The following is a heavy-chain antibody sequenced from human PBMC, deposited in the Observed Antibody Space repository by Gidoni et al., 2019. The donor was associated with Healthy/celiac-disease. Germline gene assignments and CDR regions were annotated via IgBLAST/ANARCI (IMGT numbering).Heavy chain of an antibody. Sequence: QVQLQESGPGLVKPSQTLSLPCPVSGCSLSSGGYYWTWIRQHPGKGLEWIGYIYYSGSTYYNPSLKSRVTISVDTSKNQFSLKLSSVTAADTAVYYCARDNPRGYSYGCLDYWGQGTLVTVSS. CDR2: IYYSGST. V-gene: IGHV4-31*03. CDR3: ARDNPRGYSYGCLDY. CDR1: GCSLSSGGYY. J-gene: IGHJ4*02. D-gene: IGHD5-18*01.